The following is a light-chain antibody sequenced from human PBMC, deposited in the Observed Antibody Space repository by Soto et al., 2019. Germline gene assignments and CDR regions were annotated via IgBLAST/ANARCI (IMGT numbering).Light chain of an antibody. CDR1: SSNIGSNY. Sequence: QSVLTQPPSASGAPGQRVTVSCAGSSSNIGSNYVHWYQQLPGTAPKLLIYLNDQRPSGVPDRFSGSKSGTSASLAISGLRSEDEADYFCAAWDGSLDGRFVFGAGTKVTVL. V-gene: IGLV1-47*02. J-gene: IGLJ1*01. CDR3: AAWDGSLDGRFV. CDR2: LND.